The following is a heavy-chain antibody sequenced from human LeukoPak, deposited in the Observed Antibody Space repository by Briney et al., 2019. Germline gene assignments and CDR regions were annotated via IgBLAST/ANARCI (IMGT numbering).Heavy chain of an antibody. CDR2: INPNSGGT. J-gene: IGHJ4*02. CDR3: ARGYSSGWHNQGY. D-gene: IGHD6-19*01. CDR1: GYTFTGYY. Sequence: ASVKVSCKASGYTFTGYYMHWVRQAPGQGLEWMGWINPNSGGTNYAQKFQGRVTMTRDTSISTAYMELSRLRSDDTAVYYCARGYSSGWHNQGYWGQGTLVTVSS. V-gene: IGHV1-2*02.